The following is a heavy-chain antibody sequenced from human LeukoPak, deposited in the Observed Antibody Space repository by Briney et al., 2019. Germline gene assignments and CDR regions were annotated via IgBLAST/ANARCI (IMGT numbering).Heavy chain of an antibody. D-gene: IGHD4-11*01. J-gene: IGHJ5*02. CDR3: ARGYSNYAP. V-gene: IGHV4-34*01. Sequence: SETLSLTCAVYGGSFSGYYWSWIRQPPGKGLEWIGEINHSGSPNYNPSLKSRVTISVDTSKNQFSLKLSSVTAADTAVYYCARGYSNYAPWGQGTLVTVSS. CDR2: INHSGSP. CDR1: GGSFSGYY.